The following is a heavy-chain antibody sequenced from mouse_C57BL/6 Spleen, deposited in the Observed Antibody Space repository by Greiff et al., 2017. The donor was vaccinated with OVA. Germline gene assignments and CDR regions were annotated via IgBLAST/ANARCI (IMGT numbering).Heavy chain of an antibody. CDR1: GYTFTSYW. V-gene: IGHV1-50*01. D-gene: IGHD1-1*01. Sequence: QVQLQQPGAELVKPGASVKLSCKASGYTFTSYWMQWVKQRPGQGLEWIGEIDPSDSYTNYNQKFKGKATLTVDTSSRTAYMQLSSLTSEDSAVYYCARRVTTVVDYFDYWGQGTTLTVSS. CDR2: IDPSDSYT. J-gene: IGHJ2*01. CDR3: ARRVTTVVDYFDY.